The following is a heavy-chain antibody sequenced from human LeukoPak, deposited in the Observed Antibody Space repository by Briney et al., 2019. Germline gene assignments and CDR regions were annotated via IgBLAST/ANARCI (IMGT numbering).Heavy chain of an antibody. CDR2: IWYDGSNK. V-gene: IGHV3-33*01. Sequence: GGSLRLSCAASGFTFRNYGMHWVRQAPGKGLEWVAVIWYDGSNKYYADSVRGRVTVSRDNAKNTQYLQMNSLKAEDTAVYYCARDRQWLQTHYFDYWGQGTLISVSP. D-gene: IGHD5-12*01. CDR1: GFTFRNYG. J-gene: IGHJ4*02. CDR3: ARDRQWLQTHYFDY.